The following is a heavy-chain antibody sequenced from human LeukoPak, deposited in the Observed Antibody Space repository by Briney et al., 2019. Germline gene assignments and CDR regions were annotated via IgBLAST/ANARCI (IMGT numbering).Heavy chain of an antibody. D-gene: IGHD6-13*01. CDR3: ARATQQLVLFWFDP. J-gene: IGHJ5*02. V-gene: IGHV1-2*02. CDR1: GYTFTGDD. Sequence: ASVKVSCKASGYTFTGDDMHWVRQAPGQGLEWMGWINPNSGGTNYAQKFQGRVTMTRDTSISTAYMELSRLRSDDTAVYYCARATQQLVLFWFDPWGQGTLVTVSS. CDR2: INPNSGGT.